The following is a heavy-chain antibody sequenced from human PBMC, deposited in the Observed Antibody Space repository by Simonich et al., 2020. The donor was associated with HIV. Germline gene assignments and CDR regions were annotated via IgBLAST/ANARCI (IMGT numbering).Heavy chain of an antibody. V-gene: IGHV4-34*02. D-gene: IGHD5-12*01. Sequence: QVQLQRWGAGLLKPSETLSLTCAVYGGSFSGYYWSWIRQPPGKGLEWIGEIDHSESTSYNPSLKRRVTMSVDTSKNQFSLKLTSVTAADTAVYYCARRSGYALDYWGQGTLVTVSS. CDR3: ARRSGYALDY. J-gene: IGHJ4*02. CDR2: IDHSEST. CDR1: GGSFSGYY.